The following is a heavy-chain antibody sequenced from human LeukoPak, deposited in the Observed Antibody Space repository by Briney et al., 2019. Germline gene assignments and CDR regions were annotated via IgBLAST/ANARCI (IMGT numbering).Heavy chain of an antibody. CDR1: GGSMRSHY. J-gene: IGHJ3*02. CDR3: ARDPSGGQWLPLRIFDI. V-gene: IGHV4-39*07. Sequence: PSETLSLTCTVSGGSMRSHYWNWIRQPPGKGLEWIGSIYYSGSTYYNPSLKSRVTISVDTSKNQFSLKLSSVTAADTAVYYCARDPSGGQWLPLRIFDIWGQGTMVTVSS. D-gene: IGHD6-19*01. CDR2: IYYSGST.